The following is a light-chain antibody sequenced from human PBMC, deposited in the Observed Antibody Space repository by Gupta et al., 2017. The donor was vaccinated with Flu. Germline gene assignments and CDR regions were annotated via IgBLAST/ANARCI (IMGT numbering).Light chain of an antibody. CDR1: SSDVGDYNY. V-gene: IGLV2-14*01. CDR2: EVS. CDR3: SSYTSSSTLEI. J-gene: IGLJ2*01. Sequence: QSALTQPASVSGSPGQSITISCTGTSSDVGDYNYVSWYQQHPGKAPKLMIYEVSNWPSGVSNRFSGSKSGNTASLTISGLQAEDEADYYCSSYTSSSTLEILGGGTKLTVL.